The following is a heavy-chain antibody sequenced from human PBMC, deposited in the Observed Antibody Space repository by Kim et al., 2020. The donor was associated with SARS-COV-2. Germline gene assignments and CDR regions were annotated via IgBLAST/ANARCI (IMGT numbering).Heavy chain of an antibody. D-gene: IGHD3-16*02. CDR3: ARANIVTTFGGVVIMDYYGVDV. CDR1: GYTFTNFA. J-gene: IGHJ6*02. Sequence: ASVQVSCKASGYTFTNFAINWVRQAPGQGLEWMGWISAYNGNTNYAQKFQGRVTMTTDTSTSTATMELRSLRSGDTAMYFCARANIVTTFGGVVIMDYYGVDVWGQGTAVTVSS. CDR2: ISAYNGNT. V-gene: IGHV1-18*01.